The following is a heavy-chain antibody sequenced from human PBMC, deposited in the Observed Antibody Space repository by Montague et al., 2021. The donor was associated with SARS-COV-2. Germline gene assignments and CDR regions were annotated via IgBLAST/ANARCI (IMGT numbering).Heavy chain of an antibody. CDR3: ARLRDGVVPSPILGVGPYYAYWYMNV. CDR1: GTSYSGYY. CDR2: INHGGST. V-gene: IGHV4-34*01. D-gene: IGHD3-10*01. Sequence: SETLSLTCAVHGTSYSGYYWNWIRKPPAQGLEWIGEINHGGSTKXSPSLKSRLTISADTSKNQFSLKLTSVAAADTAVYYCARLRDGVVPSPILGVGPYYAYWYMNVVGRGATVAFCS. J-gene: IGHJ6*03.